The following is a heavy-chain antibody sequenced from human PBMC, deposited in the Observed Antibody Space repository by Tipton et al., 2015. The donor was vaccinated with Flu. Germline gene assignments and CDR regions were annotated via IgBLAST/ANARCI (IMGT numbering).Heavy chain of an antibody. CDR3: ARDSIGYNSGGLDY. CDR2: SYSSGST. CDR1: GFIVSSYY. D-gene: IGHD5-24*01. Sequence: SLRLSCVASGFIVSSYYMSWVRQGPGKGLEWVSISYSSGSTYYADSVKGRFTISRDDSKNTLYLQMNSLRAEDTGVYYFARDSIGYNSGGLDYWGQGTLVTVSA. J-gene: IGHJ4*02. V-gene: IGHV3-53*01.